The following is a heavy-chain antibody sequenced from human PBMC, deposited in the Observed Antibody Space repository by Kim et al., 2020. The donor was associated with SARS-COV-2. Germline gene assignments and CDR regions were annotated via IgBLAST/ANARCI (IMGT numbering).Heavy chain of an antibody. D-gene: IGHD3-3*01. Sequence: KFQGRVTITRETSASTAYMELSSLRSEDTAVYYCARDRGYDFWSGYYYDYWGQGTLVTVSS. CDR3: ARDRGYDFWSGYYYDY. J-gene: IGHJ4*02. V-gene: IGHV1-3*01.